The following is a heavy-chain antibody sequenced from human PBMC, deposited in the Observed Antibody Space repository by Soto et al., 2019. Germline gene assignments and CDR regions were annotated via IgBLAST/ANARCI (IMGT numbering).Heavy chain of an antibody. V-gene: IGHV1-18*04. D-gene: IGHD2-21*02. CDR1: GYTFTSYG. J-gene: IGHJ6*02. CDR3: ARDPLYDCPTPLDYYYYGMDV. Sequence: QVQLVQSGAEVKKPGASVKVSCKASGYTFTSYGISWVRQAPGQGLEWMGWISAYNGNTNYAQKLQGRVTMTTDTSTSTAYMELRSLRSDDTAVYYCARDPLYDCPTPLDYYYYGMDVWGQGTTVTVSS. CDR2: ISAYNGNT.